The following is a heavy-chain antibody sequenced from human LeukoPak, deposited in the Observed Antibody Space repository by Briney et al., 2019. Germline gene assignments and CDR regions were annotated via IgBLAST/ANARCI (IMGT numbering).Heavy chain of an antibody. D-gene: IGHD6-6*01. J-gene: IGHJ4*02. CDR3: ARDWAGEQLVFDY. Sequence: GGSLRLSCAASGFTFSSYWMSWVRQAPGKRLEWVANIKQDGSEKYYVDSVKGRFTISRDNAKNSLYLQMNSLRAEDTAVYYCARDWAGEQLVFDYWGQGTLVTVPS. CDR1: GFTFSSYW. CDR2: IKQDGSEK. V-gene: IGHV3-7*01.